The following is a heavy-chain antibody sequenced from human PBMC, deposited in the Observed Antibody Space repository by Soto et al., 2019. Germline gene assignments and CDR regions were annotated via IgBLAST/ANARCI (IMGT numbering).Heavy chain of an antibody. CDR1: GYTYTDYA. Sequence: HVELVQSGADVKKPGASVTISCKASGYTYTDYAIHWVRQAPGQRLEWMGWMNAGVGNTLYSQKFQGRITITRDTSASTAYMELNSLQSEDTAIYYCARDTGYTFGSLNYWGPGTLVTVSS. V-gene: IGHV1-3*01. J-gene: IGHJ4*02. CDR3: ARDTGYTFGSLNY. CDR2: MNAGVGNT. D-gene: IGHD5-18*01.